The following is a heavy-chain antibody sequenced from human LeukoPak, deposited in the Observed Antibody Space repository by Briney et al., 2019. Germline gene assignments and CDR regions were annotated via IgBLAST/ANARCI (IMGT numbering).Heavy chain of an antibody. D-gene: IGHD3-10*01. V-gene: IGHV4-34*01. CDR1: GGSFSGYY. Sequence: PSETLSLTCAVYGGSFSGYYWSWIRQPPGKGLEWIGEINHSGSTNYNPSLKSRVTISVDTSKNQFSLKLSSVTAADTAVYYCARGSGMVDDWGQGTLVTVSS. J-gene: IGHJ4*02. CDR3: ARGSGMVDD. CDR2: INHSGST.